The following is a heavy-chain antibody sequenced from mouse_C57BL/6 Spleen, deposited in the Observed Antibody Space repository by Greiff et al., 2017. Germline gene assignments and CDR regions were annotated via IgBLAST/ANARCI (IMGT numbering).Heavy chain of an antibody. D-gene: IGHD1-1*01. CDR3: AGGVAYCSGGRGYFDV. Sequence: QVQLQQPGAELVRPGSSVKLSCKASGYTFTSYWLPWVKQRPIQGLEWIGNIDPSDSEPHYNQKFKDKATLTVDKSSSTAYMQLSSLASEDSAVYSGAGGVAYCSGGRGYFDVWGTGTTVTVSS. CDR2: IDPSDSEP. V-gene: IGHV1-52*01. J-gene: IGHJ1*03. CDR1: GYTFTSYW.